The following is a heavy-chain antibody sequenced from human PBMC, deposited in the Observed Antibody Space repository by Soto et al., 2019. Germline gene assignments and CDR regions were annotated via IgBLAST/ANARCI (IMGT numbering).Heavy chain of an antibody. J-gene: IGHJ5*01. D-gene: IGHD5-12*01. Sequence: SETLSLTCAVYGGSFSGYFWSWIRQPPGKGLEWIGEINHSGSTNYNPSLKSRVTISVDTSKNQFSLRLSSVTAADTAVYYCARGWGDTVVTPWWFNSWGRGSLVTVSS. V-gene: IGHV4-34*01. CDR1: GGSFSGYF. CDR3: ARGWGDTVVTPWWFNS. CDR2: INHSGST.